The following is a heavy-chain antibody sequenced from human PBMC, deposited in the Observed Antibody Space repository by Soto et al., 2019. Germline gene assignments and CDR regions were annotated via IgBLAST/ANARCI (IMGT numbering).Heavy chain of an antibody. V-gene: IGHV3-21*01. CDR2: ISSSSSYI. J-gene: IGHJ6*03. CDR1: GFTFSSYS. CDR3: ARDKGAVAGLDDYYMDV. D-gene: IGHD6-19*01. Sequence: PGGSLRLSCAASGFTFSSYSMNWVRQAPGKGLEWVSSISSSSSYIYYADSVKGRFTISRDNAKNSLYLQMNSLRAEDTAVYYCARDKGAVAGLDDYYMDVWGKGTTVTVSS.